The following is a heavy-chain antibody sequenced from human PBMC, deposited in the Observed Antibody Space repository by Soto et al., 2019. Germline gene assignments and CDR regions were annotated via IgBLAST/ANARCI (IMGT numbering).Heavy chain of an antibody. CDR1: GGXFSGYY. D-gene: IGHD2-2*01. Sequence: SETLSLTCAVYGGXFSGYYWSWIRQPPGKGLEWIGEINHSGSTNYNPSLKSRVTISVDTSKNQFSLKLSSVTAADTAVYYCASQYQLPHMLYYGMDVWGQGTTVTVSS. V-gene: IGHV4-34*01. CDR3: ASQYQLPHMLYYGMDV. J-gene: IGHJ6*02. CDR2: INHSGST.